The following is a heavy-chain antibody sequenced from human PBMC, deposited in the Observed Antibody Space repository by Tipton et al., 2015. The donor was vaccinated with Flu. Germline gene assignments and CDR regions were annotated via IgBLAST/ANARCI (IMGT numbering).Heavy chain of an antibody. CDR2: IYPGDSDT. J-gene: IGHJ4*02. CDR3: VRHVGRGRNFDS. CDR1: GYSFPSFW. V-gene: IGHV5-51*01. Sequence: QLVQSGAEVKRPGESLKISCKGSGYSFPSFWIAWVRQMSGKGLELMGIIYPGDSDTKYSPSFEGQVTISADKSISTIYLQWASLKASDSAIYFCVRHVGRGRNFDSWGQGAIVTVSS. D-gene: IGHD1-26*01.